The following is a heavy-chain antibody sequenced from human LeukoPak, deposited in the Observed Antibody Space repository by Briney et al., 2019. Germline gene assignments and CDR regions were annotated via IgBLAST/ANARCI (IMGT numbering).Heavy chain of an antibody. CDR2: ISGSGGST. CDR1: GFTFSNYA. V-gene: IGHV3-23*01. CDR3: AKTGFEGGSSWPHFDY. D-gene: IGHD6-13*01. Sequence: GGSLRLSCAASGFTFSNYAMSWVRQAPGKGLEWVSAISGSGGSTYYADSVKGRFTTSRDNSKNTLYLQMNSLRAEDTAVYYCAKTGFEGGSSWPHFDYWGQGTLVTVSS. J-gene: IGHJ4*02.